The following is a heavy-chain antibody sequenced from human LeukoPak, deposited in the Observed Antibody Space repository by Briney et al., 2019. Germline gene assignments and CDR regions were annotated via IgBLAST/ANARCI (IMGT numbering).Heavy chain of an antibody. V-gene: IGHV4-59*08. CDR3: ARLDCTGDGCYNH. CDR2: VSSDGTT. CDR1: GDSVTSYY. Sequence: PSETLSLTCSVSGDSVTSYYWSWIRRPPGKGLEWIGYVSSDGTTNYTPSLRSRVIMLVDTAKNHISLSLTSLTAADTAIYYCARLDCTGDGCYNHWGQGTLVTVSS. J-gene: IGHJ4*02. D-gene: IGHD2-8*02.